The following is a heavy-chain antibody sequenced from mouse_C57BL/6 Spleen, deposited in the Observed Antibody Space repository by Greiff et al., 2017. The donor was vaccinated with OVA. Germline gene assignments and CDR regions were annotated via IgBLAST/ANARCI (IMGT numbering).Heavy chain of an antibody. CDR3: ARGGLWSGYDYAMDY. V-gene: IGHV14-2*01. J-gene: IGHJ4*01. Sequence: EVQLQESGAELVKPGASVKLSCTASGFTFTDYYMHWVKQRTEQGLEWIGRIDPEDGETKYAPKFQGKATITADTSSNTAYLQLSSLTSEDTAVYYCARGGLWSGYDYAMDYWGQGTSVTVSS. CDR1: GFTFTDYY. CDR2: IDPEDGET. D-gene: IGHD2-2*01.